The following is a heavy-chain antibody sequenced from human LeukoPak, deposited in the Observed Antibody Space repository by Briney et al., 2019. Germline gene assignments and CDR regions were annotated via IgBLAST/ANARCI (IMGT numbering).Heavy chain of an antibody. D-gene: IGHD3-22*01. CDR3: AKDSSSGYDYWYFDL. J-gene: IGHJ2*01. V-gene: IGHV3-30*02. CDR1: AFTFSSYG. Sequence: GGSLRLSCAASAFTFSSYGMHWVRQAPGKGLEWVAYIQYDRTNEQYAHSVKGRFRISRDNSNNILYLQMNSLRTEDTAVYYCAKDSSSGYDYWYFDLWGRGTLVTVSS. CDR2: IQYDRTNE.